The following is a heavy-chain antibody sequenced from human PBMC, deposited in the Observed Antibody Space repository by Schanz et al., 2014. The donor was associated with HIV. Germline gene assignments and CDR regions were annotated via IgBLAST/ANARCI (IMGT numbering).Heavy chain of an antibody. CDR3: ARSSDYYYGMDV. Sequence: DVRLLESGGGSVQSGGSLRLSCAASGFTFSTYSMNWVRQAPGKGLEWVSYISSGSSTIYYADSVKGRFTISRDNAKNSLYLQMNSLRAEDTAVYYCARSSDYYYGMDVWGQGTTVIVSS. V-gene: IGHV3-48*04. CDR1: GFTFSTYS. J-gene: IGHJ6*02. CDR2: ISSGSSTI.